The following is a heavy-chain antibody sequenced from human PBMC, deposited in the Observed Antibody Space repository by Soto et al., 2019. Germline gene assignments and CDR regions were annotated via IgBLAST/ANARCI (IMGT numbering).Heavy chain of an antibody. J-gene: IGHJ4*02. CDR1: GGTFSNYA. CDR3: AKNQHAMAHDY. D-gene: IGHD2-8*01. CDR2: SSSGGST. Sequence: GGALRLSCAASGGTFSNYAMSWVRQAPGKELEWVSISSSGGSTDYADSVKGRFTISRDNSQNTLNLQMNSLRAEDTAIYFCAKNQHAMAHDYWGPGTLVTVSS. V-gene: IGHV3-23*01.